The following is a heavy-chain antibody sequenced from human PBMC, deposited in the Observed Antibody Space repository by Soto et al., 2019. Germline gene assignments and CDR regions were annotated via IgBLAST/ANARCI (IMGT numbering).Heavy chain of an antibody. J-gene: IGHJ4*02. V-gene: IGHV4-30-2*01. CDR1: GGSISSGGYA. Sequence: SETLSLTCAVSGGSISSGGYAWSWIRQPPGKGLEWIGYIYHSGSTYYNPSLKSRVTISVHRSKNQFSLKLSSVTAVDTAVYYCARDPLSHWGQGTLVTVSS. CDR3: ARDPLSH. CDR2: IYHSGST.